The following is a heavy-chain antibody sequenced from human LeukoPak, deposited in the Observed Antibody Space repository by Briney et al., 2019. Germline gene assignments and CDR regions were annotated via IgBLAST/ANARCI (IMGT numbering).Heavy chain of an antibody. CDR2: ISSSSSYI. V-gene: IGHV3-21*01. Sequence: PGGSLRLSCAVSGFTFSSYSMNWVRQAPGKGLEWVSSISSSSSYIYYADSVKGRFTISRDNAKNSLYLQMNSLRAEDTAVYYCARGTSEAPGVDYWGQGTLVTVSS. D-gene: IGHD2-2*01. J-gene: IGHJ4*02. CDR3: ARGTSEAPGVDY. CDR1: GFTFSSYS.